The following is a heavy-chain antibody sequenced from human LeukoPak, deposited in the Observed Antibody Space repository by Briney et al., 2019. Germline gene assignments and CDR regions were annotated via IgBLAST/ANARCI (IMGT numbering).Heavy chain of an antibody. Sequence: PSETLSLTCTVSGGSISSSSYYWGWIRQPPGKGLEWIGSIYYSGSTYYNPSLKSRVTISVDTSKNQFSLKLSSVTAADTAVYYCARLGIFGVVTPLDPWGQGTPVTVSS. D-gene: IGHD3-3*02. CDR1: GGSISSSSYY. J-gene: IGHJ5*02. V-gene: IGHV4-39*01. CDR2: IYYSGST. CDR3: ARLGIFGVVTPLDP.